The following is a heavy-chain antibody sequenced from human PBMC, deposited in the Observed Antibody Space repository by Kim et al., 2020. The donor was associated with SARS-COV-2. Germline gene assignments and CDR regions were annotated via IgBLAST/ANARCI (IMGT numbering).Heavy chain of an antibody. V-gene: IGHV3-30*01. D-gene: IGHD1-26*01. Sequence: ADSVKGRFTISRDNSKITLYLQMNSLRAEDTAVYYCARARGGSYYYGMDVWGQGTTVTVSS. CDR3: ARARGGSYYYGMDV. J-gene: IGHJ6*02.